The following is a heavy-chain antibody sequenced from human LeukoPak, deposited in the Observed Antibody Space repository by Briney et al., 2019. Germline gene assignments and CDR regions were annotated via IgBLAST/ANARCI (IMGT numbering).Heavy chain of an antibody. D-gene: IGHD4-17*01. CDR2: VYPGDSDT. CDR3: ARGPDYGDFHEFDY. V-gene: IGHV5-51*01. J-gene: IGHJ4*02. Sequence: GESLKISCKGSGYSFTNYWIGWVRQMAGQGLEWMGIVYPGDSDTRYSPSFQGQVTISADKSISTAYLQWSSLKAPDTAMYYCARGPDYGDFHEFDYWGQGTLVTVSS. CDR1: GYSFTNYW.